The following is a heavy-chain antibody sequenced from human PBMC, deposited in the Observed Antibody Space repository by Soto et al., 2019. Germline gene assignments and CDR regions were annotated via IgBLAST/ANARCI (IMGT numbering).Heavy chain of an antibody. Sequence: ASVKVSCKASGYTFTGYYMHWVRQAPGQGLEWMGWINPNSGGTNYAQKFQGRVTMTRYKSISTAYMELSRLRSDDTAVYYCARDGEEYCSSTSCYSWSPAPYGLDVWGQGTTVTDSS. J-gene: IGHJ6*02. CDR2: INPNSGGT. V-gene: IGHV1-2*02. D-gene: IGHD2-2*01. CDR1: GYTFTGYY. CDR3: ARDGEEYCSSTSCYSWSPAPYGLDV.